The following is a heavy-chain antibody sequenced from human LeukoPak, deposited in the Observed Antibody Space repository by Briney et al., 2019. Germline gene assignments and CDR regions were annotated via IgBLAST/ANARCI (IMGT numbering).Heavy chain of an antibody. V-gene: IGHV3-73*01. Sequence: GGSLKLSCAASGFTFSGSAMHWVRQASGKGLEWVGRIRSKANSYATVYAASVKGRFTISRDDSKNTAYLQMNSLKTEDTAVYYCARDRDSSSWSSRRVGDYFDYWGQGTLVTVSS. CDR2: IRSKANSYAT. CDR3: ARDRDSSSWSSRRVGDYFDY. D-gene: IGHD6-13*01. CDR1: GFTFSGSA. J-gene: IGHJ4*02.